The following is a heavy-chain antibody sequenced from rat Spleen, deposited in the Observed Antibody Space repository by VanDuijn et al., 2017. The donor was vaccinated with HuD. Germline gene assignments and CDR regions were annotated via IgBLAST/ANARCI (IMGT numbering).Heavy chain of an antibody. CDR2: ISYDGSST. D-gene: IGHD1-10*01. J-gene: IGHJ2*01. CDR3: TTDITTRGY. Sequence: EVQLVESDGGLVQPGRSLKLSCAASGFTFSDYYMAWVRQAPTKGLEWVATISYDGSSTYYRDSVKGRFTISRDNAKSTLYLQMDSLRSEDTATYYCTTDITTRGYWGQGVMVTVSS. V-gene: IGHV5-20*01. CDR1: GFTFSDYY.